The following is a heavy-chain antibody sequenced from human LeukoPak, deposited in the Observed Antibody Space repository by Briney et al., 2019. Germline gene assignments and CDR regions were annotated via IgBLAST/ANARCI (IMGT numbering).Heavy chain of an antibody. V-gene: IGHV1-69*13. CDR1: GGTFSSYA. J-gene: IGHJ4*02. D-gene: IGHD3-3*01. CDR3: AGSSIRIFGVVINAFDY. Sequence: SVKVSCKASGGTFSSYAISWVRQAPGQGLEWMGGIIPIFGTANYAQKFQGRVTITADESTSTAYMELSSLRSEDTAVYYCAGSSIRIFGVVINAFDYWGQGTLVTVSS. CDR2: IIPIFGTA.